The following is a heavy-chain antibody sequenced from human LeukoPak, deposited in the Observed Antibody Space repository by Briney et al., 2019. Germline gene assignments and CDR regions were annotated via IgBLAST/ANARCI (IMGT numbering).Heavy chain of an antibody. V-gene: IGHV3-23*01. CDR1: GVTFSSYA. CDR3: AKEALYDSSGYYYFYFDY. Sequence: PGGSLRLSCAASGVTFSSYAMSWVRQAPGKGLEWVSAISGSGGSTYYADSVKGRFTISRDNSKNTLYLQMNSLRAEDTAVYYCAKEALYDSSGYYYFYFDYWGQGTLVTVSS. D-gene: IGHD3-22*01. J-gene: IGHJ4*02. CDR2: ISGSGGST.